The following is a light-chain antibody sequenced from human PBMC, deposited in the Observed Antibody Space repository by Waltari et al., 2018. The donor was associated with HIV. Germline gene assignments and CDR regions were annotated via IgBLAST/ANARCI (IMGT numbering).Light chain of an antibody. V-gene: IGKV1-39*01. CDR1: QSIGVY. CDR2: AAS. Sequence: DIQMTQSPSSLSASVGDRVTINCRASQSIGVYLNWYRQKQGKAPELLIYAASNLQSGLPPRFSGSGSGTEFTLTISSLQPEDFATYYCQQTFNIPLIFGPGTKVDI. J-gene: IGKJ3*01. CDR3: QQTFNIPLI.